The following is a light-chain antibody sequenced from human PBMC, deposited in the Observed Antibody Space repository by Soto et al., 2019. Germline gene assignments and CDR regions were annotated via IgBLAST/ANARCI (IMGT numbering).Light chain of an antibody. CDR1: SYDVGDYKY. V-gene: IGLV2-11*01. CDR2: DIS. J-gene: IGLJ1*01. Sequence: QSVLTQPRSVSGSPGQSVTISCTGTSYDVGDYKYVSWYRQLPGKAPKLIIYDISERPSGVPDRFSGSKSGNTASLTISGLQAEDEADYYCCSYAGSYSYVFGTGTKLTVL. CDR3: CSYAGSYSYV.